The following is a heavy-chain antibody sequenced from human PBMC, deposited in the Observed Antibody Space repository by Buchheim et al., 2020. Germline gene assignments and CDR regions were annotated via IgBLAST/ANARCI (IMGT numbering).Heavy chain of an antibody. V-gene: IGHV4-30-4*01. CDR2: IYYSGST. J-gene: IGHJ6*02. Sequence: QVQLQESGPGLVKPSQTLSLTCTVSGGSISSGDYYWSWIRQPPGKGLEWIGYIYYSGSTYYNPSLKSRVTISVDTSTNQFSLKLSSVTAADTAVYYCAREDYSGYDRPYYYYYGMDVWGQGTT. CDR1: GGSISSGDYY. D-gene: IGHD5-12*01. CDR3: AREDYSGYDRPYYYYYGMDV.